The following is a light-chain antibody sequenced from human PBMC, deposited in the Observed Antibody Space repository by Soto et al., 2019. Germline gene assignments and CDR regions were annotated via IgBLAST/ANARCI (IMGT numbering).Light chain of an antibody. J-gene: IGKJ3*01. CDR3: QQRSNWLFT. CDR1: QSVSSY. V-gene: IGKV3-11*01. CDR2: DAS. Sequence: EIVLTQSPATLSLSPGERATLSCRASQSVSSYLAWYQQKPGQAPRLLNYDASNRATGIPARFSGSGSGTDLTLTISSLEPEDFAVYYCQQRSNWLFTFGPGPKVDIK.